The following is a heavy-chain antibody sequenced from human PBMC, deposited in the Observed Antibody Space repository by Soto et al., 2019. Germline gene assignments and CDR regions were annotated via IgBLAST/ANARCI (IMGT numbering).Heavy chain of an antibody. CDR1: GFTFSSYA. J-gene: IGHJ4*02. CDR2: ISGSGGST. D-gene: IGHD6-19*01. Sequence: GGSLRLSCAASGFTFSSYAMSWVRQAPGKGLEWVSAISGSGGSTYYADSVKGRFTISRDNSKNTLYLQMNSLRAEDTAVYYCAKDVEYSSGWYGPSDYWGQGTLVTVSS. CDR3: AKDVEYSSGWYGPSDY. V-gene: IGHV3-23*01.